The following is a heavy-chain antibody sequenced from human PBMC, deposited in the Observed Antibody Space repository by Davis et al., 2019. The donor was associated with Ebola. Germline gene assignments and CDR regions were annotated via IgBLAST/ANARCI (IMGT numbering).Heavy chain of an antibody. V-gene: IGHV1-18*03. CDR2: ISAYNGYT. Sequence: ASVMVSCNASGYTFSSYGITWVRQAPGQGFEWMGWISAYNGYTNYAQKFQGRVSMTTDTSTSTVYMDLRILRSDDMAVYYCAISRGSYWSDNHYYYGMDVWGQGTTVTVSS. D-gene: IGHD1-26*01. CDR1: GYTFSSYG. J-gene: IGHJ6*02. CDR3: AISRGSYWSDNHYYYGMDV.